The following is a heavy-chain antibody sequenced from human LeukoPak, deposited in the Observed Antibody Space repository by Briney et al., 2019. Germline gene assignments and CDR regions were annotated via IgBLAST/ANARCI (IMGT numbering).Heavy chain of an antibody. CDR3: ARAVAGTEVFDY. J-gene: IGHJ4*02. CDR2: ISPNSGGT. Sequence: ASVKVSCKASGYSFAFFYIHWVRQAPGQGLEWMGWISPNSGGTIYAQKFQGRVTMTRDTSISTVYLELSSLRSEDTAVYYCARAVAGTEVFDYWGQGTLVTVSS. CDR1: GYSFAFFY. V-gene: IGHV1-2*02. D-gene: IGHD6-19*01.